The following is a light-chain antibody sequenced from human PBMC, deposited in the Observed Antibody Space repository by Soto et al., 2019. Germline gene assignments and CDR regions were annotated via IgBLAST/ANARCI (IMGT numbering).Light chain of an antibody. V-gene: IGKV3-20*01. CDR2: GAS. J-gene: IGKJ1*01. CDR1: QSVSSY. CDR3: QHYGRSPWT. Sequence: EIVLTQSPGTLSLSPGERATLSCRASQSVSSYLAWYQQKPGQAPRLLIYGASSRASGIPDRFSGSGSGRDFTLTVSRLEPEDFAVYYCQHYGRSPWTFGPGTKVDIK.